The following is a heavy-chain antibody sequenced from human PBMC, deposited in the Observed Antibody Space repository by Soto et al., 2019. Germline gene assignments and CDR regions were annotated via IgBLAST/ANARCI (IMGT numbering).Heavy chain of an antibody. J-gene: IGHJ5*02. V-gene: IGHV4-31*03. CDR3: ARGGVVVVPAAMGGYNWFDP. D-gene: IGHD2-2*01. CDR1: GGSISSGGYY. CDR2: IYYSGST. Sequence: SETLSLTCTVSGGSISSGGYYWSWIRQHPGKGLEWIGYIYYSGSTYYNPSLKSRVTTSVDTSKNQFSLKLSSVTAADTAVYYCARGGVVVVPAAMGGYNWFDPWGQGTLVTVSS.